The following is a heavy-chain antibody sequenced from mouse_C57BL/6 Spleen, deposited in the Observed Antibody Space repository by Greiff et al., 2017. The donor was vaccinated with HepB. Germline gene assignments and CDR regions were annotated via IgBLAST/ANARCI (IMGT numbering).Heavy chain of an antibody. CDR2: INPSNGGT. CDR1: GYTFTSYW. J-gene: IGHJ2*01. Sequence: QVHVKQPGTELVKPGASVKLSCKASGYTFTSYWMHWVKQRPGQGLEWIGNINPSNGGTNYNEKFKSKATLTVDKSSSTAYMQLSSLTSEDSAVYYCARDYYGNYDYFDYWGQGTTLTVSS. CDR3: ARDYYGNYDYFDY. V-gene: IGHV1-53*01. D-gene: IGHD2-1*01.